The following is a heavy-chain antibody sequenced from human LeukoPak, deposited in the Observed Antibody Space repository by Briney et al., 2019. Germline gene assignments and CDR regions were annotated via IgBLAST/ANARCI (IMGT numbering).Heavy chain of an antibody. J-gene: IGHJ4*02. D-gene: IGHD6-19*01. CDR2: ISGSGGST. CDR3: AKSPRIAVAGTKVIFGY. CDR1: GFTFSSYA. V-gene: IGHV3-23*01. Sequence: GGSLRLSCAASGFTFSSYAMSWVRQAPGKGLEWVSAISGSGGSTYYADSVKGRFTISRDNSKNTLYLQMNSLRAEDTAVYYCAKSPRIAVAGTKVIFGYWGQGTLVTVSS.